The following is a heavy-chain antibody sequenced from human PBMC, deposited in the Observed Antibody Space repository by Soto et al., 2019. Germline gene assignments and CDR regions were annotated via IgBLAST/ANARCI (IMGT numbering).Heavy chain of an antibody. CDR3: ALFRYVAYVVFDP. J-gene: IGHJ5*02. V-gene: IGHV2-5*02. CDR1: GFSLRSTGEG. CDR2: IYWDDDK. Sequence: QITLKESGPTLVKPTQTLTLTCTFSGFSLRSTGEGVGWIRQPPGKALEWLALIYWDDDKLYSPSLKNRLTITRDPSKNQVVLTVTDMGPVDTATYYCALFRYVAYVVFDPWGQGTPVIVSS. D-gene: IGHD3-9*01.